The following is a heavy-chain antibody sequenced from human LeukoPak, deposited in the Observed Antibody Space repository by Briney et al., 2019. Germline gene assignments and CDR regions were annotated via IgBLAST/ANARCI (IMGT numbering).Heavy chain of an antibody. J-gene: IGHJ4*02. CDR3: ARDQEGFDY. CDR1: GYTFTSNY. Sequence: ASVKVSCKASGYTFTSNYIHWVRQAPGQGLEWMGMIYPRDGSTSYAQKFQGRVTVTRDTSTGTVHMELSGRRSEDTAVYYCARDQEGFDYWGQGTLVTVSS. CDR2: IYPRDGST. V-gene: IGHV1-46*01.